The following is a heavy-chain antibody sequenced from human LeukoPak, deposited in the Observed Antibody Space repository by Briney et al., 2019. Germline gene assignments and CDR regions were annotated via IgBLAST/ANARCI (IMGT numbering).Heavy chain of an antibody. CDR3: ARDEGRSYPFDY. Sequence: SETLSLTCTVSGGSISSSSYYWGWIRQPPGKGLEWIGSIYYSGSTYYNPSLKSRVTIPVDTSKNQFSLNLSSVTAADTAVYFCARDEGRSYPFDYWGQGTLVTVSS. J-gene: IGHJ4*02. CDR2: IYYSGST. CDR1: GGSISSSSYY. V-gene: IGHV4-39*07. D-gene: IGHD2-15*01.